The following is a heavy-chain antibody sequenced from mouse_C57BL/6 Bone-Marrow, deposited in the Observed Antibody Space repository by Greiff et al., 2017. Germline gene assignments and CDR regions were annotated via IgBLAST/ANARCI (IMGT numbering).Heavy chain of an antibody. CDR2: IDPSDSYT. CDR1: GYTFTRYW. Sequence: QVQLQQPGAELVMPGASVKLSCKASGYTFTRYWMHWVKQRPGQGLEWIGEIDPSDSYTNYNQKFKGKATLTVDKSSSTAYMQLSSLTSVDSAVXYCAREGTYGREDDWGKGTTLTVSS. V-gene: IGHV1-69*01. CDR3: AREGTYGREDD. J-gene: IGHJ2*01. D-gene: IGHD5-1*01.